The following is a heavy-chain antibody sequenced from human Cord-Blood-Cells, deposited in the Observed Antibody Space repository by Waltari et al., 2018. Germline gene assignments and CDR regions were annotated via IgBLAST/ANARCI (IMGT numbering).Heavy chain of an antibody. CDR3: ARRGGYSYGYLIFDY. V-gene: IGHV4-59*01. J-gene: IGHJ4*02. D-gene: IGHD5-18*01. CDR1: GGSISRYY. CDR2: IYYRGST. Sequence: QVQLQESGPGLVKPSETLSLTCTVPGGSISRYYWSWCRQTPGKGLEWIGYIYYRGSTNYNPSLKSRVTISVDTSKNQFSLKLSSVTAADTAVYYCARRGGYSYGYLIFDYWGQGTLVTVSS.